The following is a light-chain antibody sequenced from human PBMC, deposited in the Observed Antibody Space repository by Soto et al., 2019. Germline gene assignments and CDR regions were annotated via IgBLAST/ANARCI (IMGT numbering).Light chain of an antibody. V-gene: IGKV3-15*01. CDR3: QQYFNWQYT. CDR1: QSVTSN. J-gene: IGKJ2*01. Sequence: EIVMTQSPATLSVSPWERATLSCRASQSVTSNLAWYQQKPGRAPRLLIYGASTRATGIPARFSGSGSGTELAGAIGNLQSEDFALYYCQQYFNWQYTVGQGTKVDIK. CDR2: GAS.